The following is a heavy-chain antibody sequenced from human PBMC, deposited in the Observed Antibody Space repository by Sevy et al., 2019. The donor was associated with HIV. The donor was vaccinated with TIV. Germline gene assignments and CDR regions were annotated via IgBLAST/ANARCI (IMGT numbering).Heavy chain of an antibody. Sequence: GGSLRLSCAASGFNFSSYGMHLVRQAPGKGLEWVAVISYDGSSKYYAESVKGRFTICRDNSKNTLYLQISSLRAEDTAVYCCAKESGSYYDFWSGHDAFDIWGQGTMVTVSS. V-gene: IGHV3-30*18. CDR1: GFNFSSYG. CDR2: ISYDGSSK. J-gene: IGHJ3*02. CDR3: AKESGSYYDFWSGHDAFDI. D-gene: IGHD3-3*01.